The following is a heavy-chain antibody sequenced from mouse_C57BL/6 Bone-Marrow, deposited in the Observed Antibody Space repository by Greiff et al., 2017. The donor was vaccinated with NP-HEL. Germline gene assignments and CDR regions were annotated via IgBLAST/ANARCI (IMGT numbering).Heavy chain of an antibody. Sequence: QVQLQQPGAELVRPGTSVKLSCKASGYTFTSYWMHWVKQRPGQGLEWIGVIDPSDSYTNYNQKFKGKATLTVDTSSSTAYMQLSSLTSEDSAVYYCARLTTVVATHWYFDVWGTGTTVTVSS. V-gene: IGHV1-59*01. J-gene: IGHJ1*03. CDR3: ARLTTVVATHWYFDV. CDR2: IDPSDSYT. D-gene: IGHD1-1*01. CDR1: GYTFTSYW.